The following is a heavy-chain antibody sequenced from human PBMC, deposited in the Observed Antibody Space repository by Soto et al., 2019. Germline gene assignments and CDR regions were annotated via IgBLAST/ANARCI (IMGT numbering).Heavy chain of an antibody. J-gene: IGHJ4*02. CDR2: ISYDGSTK. CDR1: GFTFSSYG. Sequence: QVQLVESGGGVVQPGRSLRLSCAASGFTFSSYGMYWVRQAPDKGLEGVALISYDGSTKYYANSVKGRFSISRDNSKNSLYLHMDSLGAEDMALYYCAEDLPLNCVGDCGPLDDWGQGTLVIASS. D-gene: IGHD2-21*02. V-gene: IGHV3-30*18. CDR3: AEDLPLNCVGDCGPLDD.